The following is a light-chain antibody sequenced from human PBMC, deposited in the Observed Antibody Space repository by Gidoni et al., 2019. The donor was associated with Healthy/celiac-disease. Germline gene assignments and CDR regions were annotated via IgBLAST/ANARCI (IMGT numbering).Light chain of an antibody. CDR1: QDISNY. Sequence: DIQMTQSPSSLSASVGDRVTITCRASQDISNYLAWFQQKPGKVPKSLIYAASSLQSGVPAKLSGSGSGTDFTLTISSLQPEDFATYYCQQYNTYPLTFXPXTKVDIK. V-gene: IGKV1-16*02. CDR2: AAS. J-gene: IGKJ3*01. CDR3: QQYNTYPLT.